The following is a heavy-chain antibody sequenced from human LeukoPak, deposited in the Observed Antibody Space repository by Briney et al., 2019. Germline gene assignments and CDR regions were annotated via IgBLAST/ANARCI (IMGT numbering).Heavy chain of an antibody. D-gene: IGHD5-18*01. CDR2: ISAYNGNT. J-gene: IGHJ6*02. Sequence: ASVKVSCKASGYTFTGYGISWVRQAPGQGLEWMGWISAYNGNTNYAQKLQGRVTMTTDTSTSTAYMELRSLRSDDTAVYYCARGTWDQLYSYFPNYYYYGMDVWGQGTTVTVSS. CDR1: GYTFTGYG. CDR3: ARGTWDQLYSYFPNYYYYGMDV. V-gene: IGHV1-18*01.